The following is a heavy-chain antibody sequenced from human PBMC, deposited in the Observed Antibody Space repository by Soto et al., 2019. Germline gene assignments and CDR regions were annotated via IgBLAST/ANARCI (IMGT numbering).Heavy chain of an antibody. CDR1: GGSITSSSYY. CDR3: ATQEVGGSYVYTFDP. CDR2: IYYSGST. J-gene: IGHJ5*02. D-gene: IGHD1-26*01. Sequence: PSETLSLTCTVSGGSITSSSYYWGWIRQPPGKGLEWIGSIYYSGSTYYNPSLKSRVTISVDTSKNQFFLKLSSVTAADTAVYYCATQEVGGSYVYTFDPWGQGTLVTVSS. V-gene: IGHV4-39*01.